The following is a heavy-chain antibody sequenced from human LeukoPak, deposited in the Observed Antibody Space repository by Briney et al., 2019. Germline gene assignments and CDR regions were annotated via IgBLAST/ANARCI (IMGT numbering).Heavy chain of an antibody. CDR2: INPSGGST. CDR1: GYTFTSYY. D-gene: IGHD1-26*01. CDR3: ATYTGTFGFEY. V-gene: IGHV1-46*01. Sequence: ASVKVSCKASGYTFTSYYMHWVRQAPGQGLEWMGIINPSGGSTSYAQKFQGRVTMTRDTSTSTVYMELSSLRSEDTAVYYCATYTGTFGFEYWGQGTLVTVSS. J-gene: IGHJ4*02.